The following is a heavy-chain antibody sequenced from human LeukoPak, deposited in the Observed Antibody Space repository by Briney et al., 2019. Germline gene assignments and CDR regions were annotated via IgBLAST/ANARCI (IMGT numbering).Heavy chain of an antibody. Sequence: PGGSLRLSCAASGFTFSTNAMHWVRHVRQASGKGLEWVAFIRSDGNYKYYSDSVKGRFTISRDNSKNTLYPQMDSLRAEDTAIYYCAADFDYWGQGTLVTVSS. CDR1: GFTFSTNA. V-gene: IGHV3-30*02. CDR3: AADFDY. J-gene: IGHJ4*02. CDR2: IRSDGNYK.